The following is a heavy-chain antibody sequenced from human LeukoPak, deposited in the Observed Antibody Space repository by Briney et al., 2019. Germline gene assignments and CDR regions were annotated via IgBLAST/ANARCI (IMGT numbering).Heavy chain of an antibody. CDR2: IYYIGST. CDR1: GGSISSADYC. V-gene: IGHV4-39*01. J-gene: IGHJ5*02. D-gene: IGHD4-17*01. Sequence: PSETLSLTCTVSGGSISSADYCWGWIRQPPGKGLEWIGSIYYIGSTYYNPSLKSRVTISVDTSKNQFSLKLSSVTAADTAVYYCARLFGTDYGDTWGQGTLVTVSS. CDR3: ARLFGTDYGDT.